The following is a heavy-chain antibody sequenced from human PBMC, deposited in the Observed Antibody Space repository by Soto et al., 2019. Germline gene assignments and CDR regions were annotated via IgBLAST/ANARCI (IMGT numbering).Heavy chain of an antibody. Sequence: NPSETLSLTCAVSGGSISSGGYSWSWIRQPPGKGLEWIGYIYQSGSTYYNPSLKSRVTISVDRSRNQFSLKLSSVTAADTAVYFCATQSYSNSGAHYYYAMDVWGQGTTVTVSS. J-gene: IGHJ6*02. D-gene: IGHD4-4*01. CDR2: IYQSGST. V-gene: IGHV4-30-2*01. CDR3: ATQSYSNSGAHYYYAMDV. CDR1: GGSISSGGYS.